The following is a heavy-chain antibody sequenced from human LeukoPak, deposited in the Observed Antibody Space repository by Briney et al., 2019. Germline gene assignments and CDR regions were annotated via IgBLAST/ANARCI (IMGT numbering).Heavy chain of an antibody. CDR3: AAEIYGANSKCCSFDI. CDR2: IIPILGIA. Sequence: GASVKVSCKASGGTFSSYAISWVRQAPGQGLEWMGRIIPILGIANYAQKFQGRVTITADKSTSTAYMELSSLRSEDTAVYYCAAEIYGANSKCCSFDIWGQGTIVTVSS. J-gene: IGHJ3*02. CDR1: GGTFSSYA. V-gene: IGHV1-69*04. D-gene: IGHD4-23*01.